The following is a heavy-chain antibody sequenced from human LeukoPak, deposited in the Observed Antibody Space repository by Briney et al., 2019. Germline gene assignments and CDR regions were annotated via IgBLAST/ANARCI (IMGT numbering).Heavy chain of an antibody. D-gene: IGHD4-17*01. CDR1: GFTFSSYA. Sequence: PGGSLRLSCAASGFTFSSYAMHWVSQAPGKGLEWVAVISYDGSNKYYADSVKGRFTISRDNSKNTLYLQMDSLRAEDTAVYYCARVYGDLDYWGQGTLVTVSS. V-gene: IGHV3-30-3*01. CDR3: ARVYGDLDY. CDR2: ISYDGSNK. J-gene: IGHJ4*02.